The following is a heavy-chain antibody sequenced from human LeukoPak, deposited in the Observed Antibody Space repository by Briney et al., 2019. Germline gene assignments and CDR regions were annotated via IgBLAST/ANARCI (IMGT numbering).Heavy chain of an antibody. V-gene: IGHV4-59*01. Sequence: SGTLSLTCNVSGGSMSSYYWSWIRQPLGKGLEWIGYIYYSGSTKYNPSLKSRVTISVDTSKNQFSLKLSSVTAADTAVYYCARFIDEIDNWFDPWGQGTLVTVSS. CDR2: IYYSGST. J-gene: IGHJ5*02. CDR1: GGSMSSYY. D-gene: IGHD3-16*02. CDR3: ARFIDEIDNWFDP.